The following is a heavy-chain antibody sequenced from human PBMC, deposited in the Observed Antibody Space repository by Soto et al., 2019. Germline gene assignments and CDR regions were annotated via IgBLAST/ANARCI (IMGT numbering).Heavy chain of an antibody. Sequence: QVQLQESGPGLVKPSQTLSLTCTVSGGSISSDDYYWSWIRQPPGKVLEWIGYIYYTGSTYYNPSLKSRVTISIDTSKNQFSLKLNSVTAADTAVYSCARAPFRTLFSYWYFDLWGRGTLVTVSS. CDR1: GGSISSDDYY. D-gene: IGHD2-21*01. CDR2: IYYTGST. J-gene: IGHJ2*01. V-gene: IGHV4-30-4*01. CDR3: ARAPFRTLFSYWYFDL.